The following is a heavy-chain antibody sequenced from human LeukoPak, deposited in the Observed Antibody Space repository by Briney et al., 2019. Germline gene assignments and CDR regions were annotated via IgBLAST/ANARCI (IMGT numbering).Heavy chain of an antibody. CDR2: INPNSGGT. J-gene: IGHJ1*01. CDR1: GYIFTSYS. D-gene: IGHD2-21*02. V-gene: IGHV1-2*02. Sequence: ASVKVSCKASGYIFTSYSMHWVRRAPGQGLEWMGWINPNSGGTNYAQKFQGRVTMTRDTSISTAYMELSRLRSDDTAVYYCARGKHIVVVTAIMHFQHWGQGTLVTVSS. CDR3: ARGKHIVVVTAIMHFQH.